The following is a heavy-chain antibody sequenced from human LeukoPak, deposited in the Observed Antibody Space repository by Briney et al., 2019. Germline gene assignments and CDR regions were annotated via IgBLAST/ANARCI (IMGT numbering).Heavy chain of an antibody. V-gene: IGHV3-23*01. Sequence: GGSLRLSCAASGFTVSSNYMSWVRQAPGKGLEWVSAISGSGGSTYYADSVKGRFTISRDNSKNTLYLQMNSLRAEDTAVYYCAKLSSGWYSPGYWGQGTLVTVSS. CDR2: ISGSGGST. D-gene: IGHD6-19*01. CDR1: GFTVSSNY. J-gene: IGHJ4*02. CDR3: AKLSSGWYSPGY.